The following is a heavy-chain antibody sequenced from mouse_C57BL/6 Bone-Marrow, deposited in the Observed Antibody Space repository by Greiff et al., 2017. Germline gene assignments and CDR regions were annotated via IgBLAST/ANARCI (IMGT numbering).Heavy chain of an antibody. CDR2: IRSKSNNYAT. CDR3: VKPTYHSNWFCY. CDR1: GFSFNTYA. D-gene: IGHD2-5*01. Sequence: EVQRVESGGGLVQPKGSLKLSCAASGFSFNTYAMNWVRQAPGKGLEWVARIRSKSNNYATYYADSVKDRFTISRDDSESMLFLQMNNLKTEDTDIFYCVKPTYHSNWFCYWGQGTLVTVSA. V-gene: IGHV10-1*01. J-gene: IGHJ3*01.